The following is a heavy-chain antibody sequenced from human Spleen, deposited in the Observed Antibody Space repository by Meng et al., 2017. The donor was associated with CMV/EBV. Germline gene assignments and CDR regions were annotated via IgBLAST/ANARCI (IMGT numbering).Heavy chain of an antibody. V-gene: IGHV4-39*07. CDR3: ARAGSWGQIVY. CDR2: IYYSGST. D-gene: IGHD7-27*01. J-gene: IGHJ4*02. Sequence: SETLSLTCTVSGGSISSSSYYWGWIRQPPGKGLEWIGSIYYSGSTYYNPSLKSRVTISVDTSKNQFSLKLSSVTAADTAVYYCARAGSWGQIVYWGQGTLVTVSS. CDR1: GGSISSSSYY.